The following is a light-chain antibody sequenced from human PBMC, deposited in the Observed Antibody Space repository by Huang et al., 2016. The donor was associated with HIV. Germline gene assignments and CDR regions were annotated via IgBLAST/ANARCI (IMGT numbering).Light chain of an antibody. CDR2: AAS. CDR1: QGISNY. J-gene: IGKJ4*01. V-gene: IGKV1-27*01. Sequence: DIQMTQSPSSLSASVGDRVTITCRAGQGISNYLAWYQQKPGKVPKLLISAASTLQAWVPSRCSGSGSGTEFTLTISSLQPEDVTTNYCQKYNSAPLTFGGRTKVEIK. CDR3: QKYNSAPLT.